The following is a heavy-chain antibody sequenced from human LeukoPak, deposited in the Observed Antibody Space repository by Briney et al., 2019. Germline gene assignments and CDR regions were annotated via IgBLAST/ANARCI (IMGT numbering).Heavy chain of an antibody. CDR1: GGSFSGYY. CDR2: INHSGST. D-gene: IGHD5-12*01. Sequence: SETLSLTCAVYGGSFSGYYWSWIRQPPGKGLEWIGEINHSGSTNYNPSLESRVTILVDTSKNQFSLKLSSVTAADTAVYYCARGMATRKRQYYYYYMDVWGKGTTVTVSS. J-gene: IGHJ6*03. V-gene: IGHV4-34*01. CDR3: ARGMATRKRQYYYYYMDV.